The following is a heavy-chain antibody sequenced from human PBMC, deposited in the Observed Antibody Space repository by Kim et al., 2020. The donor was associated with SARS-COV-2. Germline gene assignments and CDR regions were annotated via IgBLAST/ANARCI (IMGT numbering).Heavy chain of an antibody. CDR1: GFTVSSNY. D-gene: IGHD3-3*01. Sequence: GGSLRLSCAASGFTVSSNYMSWVRQAPGKGLEWVSVIYSGGSTYYADSVKGRFTISRDNSKNTLYLQMNSLRAEDTAVYYCASQYYDFWSGYPPSLFDYWGQGTLVTVSS. V-gene: IGHV3-66*04. J-gene: IGHJ4*02. CDR2: IYSGGST. CDR3: ASQYYDFWSGYPPSLFDY.